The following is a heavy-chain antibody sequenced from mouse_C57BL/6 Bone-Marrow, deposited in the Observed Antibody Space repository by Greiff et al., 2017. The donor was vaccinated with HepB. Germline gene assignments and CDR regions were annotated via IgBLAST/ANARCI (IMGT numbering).Heavy chain of an antibody. CDR2: IWSGGST. D-gene: IGHD1-1*01. V-gene: IGHV2-2*01. Sequence: VKLMESGPGLVQPSQSLSITCTVSGFSLTSYGVHWVRQSPGKGLEWLGVIWSGGSTDYNAAFISRLSISKDNSKSQVFFKMNSLQADDTAIYYCARNSLYYYGSSYRNYFDYWGQGTTLTVSS. J-gene: IGHJ2*01. CDR3: ARNSLYYYGSSYRNYFDY. CDR1: GFSLTSYG.